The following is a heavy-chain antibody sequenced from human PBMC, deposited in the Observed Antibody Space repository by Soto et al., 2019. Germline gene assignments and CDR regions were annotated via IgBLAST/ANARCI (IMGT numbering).Heavy chain of an antibody. CDR2: IIPIFGTA. J-gene: IGHJ5*02. Sequence: QVQLVQSGAEVKKPGSSVKVSCKASGGTFSSYAISWVRQAPGQGLEWMGGIIPIFGTANYAQKFQGRVTITADESTSTAYMALSSLRSEDTAVYYCAREVGVVVVAASWFDPWGQGTLVTVSS. CDR1: GGTFSSYA. V-gene: IGHV1-69*12. D-gene: IGHD2-15*01. CDR3: AREVGVVVVAASWFDP.